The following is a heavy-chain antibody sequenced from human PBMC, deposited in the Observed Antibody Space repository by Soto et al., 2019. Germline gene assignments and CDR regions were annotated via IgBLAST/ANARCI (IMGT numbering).Heavy chain of an antibody. J-gene: IGHJ4*01. V-gene: IGHV3-23*01. D-gene: IGHD3-22*01. Sequence: PGGSLRLSCAASGFTFSSYAMSWVRQAPGKGLEWVSAISGSGGSTYYADSVKGRFTISRDNSKNTLYLQMNSLRAEDTGIYYCTTDSYSTMIVVCFDYWGHGTLVTLSS. CDR2: ISGSGGST. CDR3: TTDSYSTMIVVCFDY. CDR1: GFTFSSYA.